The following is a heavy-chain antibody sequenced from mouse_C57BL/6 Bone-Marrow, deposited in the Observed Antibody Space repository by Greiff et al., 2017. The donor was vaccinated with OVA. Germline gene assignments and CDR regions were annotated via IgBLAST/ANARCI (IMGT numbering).Heavy chain of an antibody. Sequence: DVKLVESGGGLVKPGGSLKLSCAASGFTFSSYAMSWVRQTPEKRLEWVATISDGGSYTYYPDNVKGRFTISRDNAKNNLYLQMSHLKSEDTAMYYCARGEITTVVDWYFDVWGTGTTVTVSS. J-gene: IGHJ1*03. D-gene: IGHD1-1*01. V-gene: IGHV5-4*03. CDR3: ARGEITTVVDWYFDV. CDR2: ISDGGSYT. CDR1: GFTFSSYA.